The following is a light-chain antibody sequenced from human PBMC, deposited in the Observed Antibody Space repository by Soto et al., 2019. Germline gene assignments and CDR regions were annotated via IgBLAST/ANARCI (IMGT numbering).Light chain of an antibody. CDR1: SSDVGGYNY. J-gene: IGLJ1*01. CDR2: DVS. V-gene: IGLV2-14*03. Sequence: QSVLTQPASLSGSPGQSIPLSCTGTSSDVGGYNYVSWYQHHPGKAPKLIIYDVSNRPSGVSIRFSGSKSDNTASLTISGLQPEDEADYHCSSYTTSNTRQIVFGTGTKVTVL. CDR3: SSYTTSNTRQIV.